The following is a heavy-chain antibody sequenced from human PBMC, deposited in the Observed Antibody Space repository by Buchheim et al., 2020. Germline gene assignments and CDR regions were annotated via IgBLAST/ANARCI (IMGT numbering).Heavy chain of an antibody. D-gene: IGHD4-23*01. V-gene: IGHV4-59*01. Sequence: QVQLQESGPGLVKPSETLSLTCTVSGGSISSYYWSWIRQPPGKGLEWIGYIYYSGSTNYNPSLKSRVTIPVDTSKNQSSLKLSSVTAADTAVYYCARTVKVVTHYYYYYMDVWGKGTT. J-gene: IGHJ6*03. CDR1: GGSISSYY. CDR2: IYYSGST. CDR3: ARTVKVVTHYYYYYMDV.